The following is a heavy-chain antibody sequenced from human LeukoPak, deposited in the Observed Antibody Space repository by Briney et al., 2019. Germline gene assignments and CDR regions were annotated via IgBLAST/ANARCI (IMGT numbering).Heavy chain of an antibody. CDR3: ARGGDRSFDY. Sequence: SETLSLTCAVYGGSFSGYYWSWIRQPPGKGLEWIGEINHSGSTNYNPSLKSRVTISVNTSKNQFSLNLNSVTAADTAVYYCARGGDRSFDYWGQGTLVTVSS. D-gene: IGHD3-10*01. V-gene: IGHV4-34*01. CDR1: GGSFSGYY. J-gene: IGHJ4*02. CDR2: INHSGST.